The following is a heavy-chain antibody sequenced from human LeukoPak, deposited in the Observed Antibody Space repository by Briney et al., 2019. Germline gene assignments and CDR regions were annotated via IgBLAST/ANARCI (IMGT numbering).Heavy chain of an antibody. CDR1: GGSFSGYY. CDR2: INHRGST. V-gene: IGHV4-34*01. D-gene: IGHD1-26*01. Sequence: PSETLSLTCAVYGGSFSGYYWSWIRQPPGKGLEWIGEINHRGSTNYNPSLKSRVTISVDTSKNQFSLKLSSVTAADTAVYYCARAYIVGATYYFDYWGQGTLVTVSS. J-gene: IGHJ4*02. CDR3: ARAYIVGATYYFDY.